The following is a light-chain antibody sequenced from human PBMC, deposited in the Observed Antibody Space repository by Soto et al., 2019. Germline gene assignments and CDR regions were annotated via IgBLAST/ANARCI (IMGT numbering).Light chain of an antibody. CDR1: QSISSW. J-gene: IGKJ1*01. CDR2: KAY. V-gene: IGKV1-5*03. CDR3: QHYNSYPGWT. Sequence: DIQMTQSPSTLSASVGDRVTITCRASQSISSWLAWYQKKPGKAPKLLIYKAYSLESGVPTRFSGSGSGTEFTLTISSLQPDDFATYYCQHYNSYPGWTFGQGTKVEIK.